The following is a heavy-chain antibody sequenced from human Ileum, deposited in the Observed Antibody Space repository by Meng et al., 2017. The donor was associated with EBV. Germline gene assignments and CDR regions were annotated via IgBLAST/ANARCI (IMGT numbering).Heavy chain of an antibody. J-gene: IGHJ4*02. V-gene: IGHV4-59*01. Sequence: QGQPQGPGPGLVKPSGTLSLTCDVSGVSISGNYWSWIRQSPVKGLEWIGFFYEGTTNYNPSLKSRVTIAAGPANNQISLRLSSVTSADTAVYYCAKGGQWDPLDSWGRGILVTVSS. CDR1: GVSISGNY. CDR3: AKGGQWDPLDS. D-gene: IGHD1-26*01. CDR2: FYEGTT.